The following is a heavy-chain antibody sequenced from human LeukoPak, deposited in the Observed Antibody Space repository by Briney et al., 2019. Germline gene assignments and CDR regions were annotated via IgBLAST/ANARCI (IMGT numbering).Heavy chain of an antibody. V-gene: IGHV3-11*04. D-gene: IGHD1-26*01. CDR3: ARRGSYFEFDY. J-gene: IGHJ4*02. CDR1: GFTFRDYY. Sequence: PGGSLRLSCAASGFTFRDYYMSWIRQAPGKGLEWVSYISSSGSAIFYADSVKGRFTLSRDNAKNSLFLQMNSLRVEDTAVYYCARRGSYFEFDYWGQGTLVTVSS. CDR2: ISSSGSAI.